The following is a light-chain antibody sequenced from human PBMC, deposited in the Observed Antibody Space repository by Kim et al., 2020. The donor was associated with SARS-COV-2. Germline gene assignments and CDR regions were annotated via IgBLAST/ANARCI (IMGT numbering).Light chain of an antibody. Sequence: QSVLTQPPSASGTPGQRVTISCSGSSSNIGSNYVYWYQQLPGTAPKLLIYRNNQRPSGVPDRFSGSKSGTSASLAISGLRSEDEADYYCAAWDESLSGSGVFGTGTKVTVL. CDR2: RNN. V-gene: IGLV1-47*01. CDR1: SSNIGSNY. CDR3: AAWDESLSGSGV. J-gene: IGLJ1*01.